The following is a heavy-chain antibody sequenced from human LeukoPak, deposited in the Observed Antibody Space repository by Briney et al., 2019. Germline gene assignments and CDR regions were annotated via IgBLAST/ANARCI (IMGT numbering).Heavy chain of an antibody. CDR3: AKDRWGAVASFDY. CDR2: IRYDGNNK. Sequence: GGSLRLSCAASGFPFSDYVMHWVRQAPGKGLEWVAVIRYDGNNKYYADSVKGRFTISRDNSKNMLYLQMNSLGTEDTAVYYCAKDRWGAVASFDYWGQRTLVTVSS. CDR1: GFPFSDYV. D-gene: IGHD6-19*01. V-gene: IGHV3-30*02. J-gene: IGHJ4*02.